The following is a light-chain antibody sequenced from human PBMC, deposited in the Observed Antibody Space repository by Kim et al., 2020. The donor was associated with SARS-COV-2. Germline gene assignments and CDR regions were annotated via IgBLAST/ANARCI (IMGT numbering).Light chain of an antibody. V-gene: IGKV3-20*01. CDR1: QSVRSSY. CDR3: QHFGSSPPYT. Sequence: EVVLPQSPGTLSLSPGERATLSCRASQSVRSSYLAWFQQKPGQSPRLLIYAASNRATGIPDRFSGSGSGTDFTLTISRLEPEDFAVYYCQHFGSSPPYTFGQGTKLEI. CDR2: AAS. J-gene: IGKJ2*01.